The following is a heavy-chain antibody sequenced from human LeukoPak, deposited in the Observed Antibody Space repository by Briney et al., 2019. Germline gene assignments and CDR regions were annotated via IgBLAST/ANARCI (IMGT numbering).Heavy chain of an antibody. J-gene: IGHJ4*02. D-gene: IGHD3-10*01. CDR3: AKVRAMVRGVPYFDY. CDR1: GGTFSSYA. CDR2: ISGSGGST. Sequence: SCKASGGTFSSYAMSWVRQAPGKGLEWVSAISGSGGSTYYADSVKGRFTISRDNSKNTLYLQMNSLRAEDTAVYYCAKVRAMVRGVPYFDYWGQGTLVTVSS. V-gene: IGHV3-23*01.